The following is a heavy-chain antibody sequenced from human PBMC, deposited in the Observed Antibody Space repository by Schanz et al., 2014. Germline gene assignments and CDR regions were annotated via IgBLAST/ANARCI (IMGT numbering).Heavy chain of an antibody. CDR3: ARAKRFGDMDV. Sequence: QVQLVQSGAEVKKPGASVKVSCKASGYTFTGYYMHWVRQAPGQGLEWVGWISPYTGNTHYFDKMEGRVTMTTDTSTSTAYMELRSLRSDDTAVYYCARAKRFGDMDVWGQGTTVTVSS. CDR1: GYTFTGYY. D-gene: IGHD3-10*01. J-gene: IGHJ6*02. V-gene: IGHV1-18*04. CDR2: ISPYTGNT.